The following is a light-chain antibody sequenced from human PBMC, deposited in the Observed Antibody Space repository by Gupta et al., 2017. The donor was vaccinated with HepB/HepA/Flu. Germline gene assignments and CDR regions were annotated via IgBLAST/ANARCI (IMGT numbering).Light chain of an antibody. CDR1: QDISTY. Sequence: PLTPSPSSLSASVGDRVTITCRASQDISTYLAWYQQKPGKVPHLLMYGASTLQSGVPSRFSGSGSVTDFTLTITSLQTEDFATYFCQQYNTCPFTFGRGTKVEIK. CDR3: QQYNTCPFT. J-gene: IGKJ4*01. CDR2: GAS. V-gene: IGKV1-27*01.